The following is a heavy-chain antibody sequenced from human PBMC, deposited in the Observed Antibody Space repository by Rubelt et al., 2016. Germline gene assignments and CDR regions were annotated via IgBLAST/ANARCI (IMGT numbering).Heavy chain of an antibody. V-gene: IGHV1-18*01. CDR3: ASMYSSSWYRGWFDP. Sequence: QVQLVQSGAEVKKPGASVKVSCTASGYTFTSYGISWVRQAPGQELKWMGWFSASNGNTNYAQKLQGRVTMTTDTSTSTAYMELRSLRSDDTAVYYCASMYSSSWYRGWFDPWGQGTLVTVSS. D-gene: IGHD6-13*01. CDR1: GYTFTSYG. J-gene: IGHJ5*02. CDR2: FSASNGNT.